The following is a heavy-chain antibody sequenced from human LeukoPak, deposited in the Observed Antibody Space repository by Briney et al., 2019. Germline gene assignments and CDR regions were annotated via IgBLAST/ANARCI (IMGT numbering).Heavy chain of an antibody. D-gene: IGHD3-3*01. J-gene: IGHJ4*02. CDR3: AKDYIFGVVTQDY. Sequence: GGSLRLSCAASGFTFSSYAMSWVRQAPGKGLEWVSAISGSGGSTYNADSVKGRFTISRDNSKNTLYLQMNSLRAEDTAVYYCAKDYIFGVVTQDYWGQGTLVTVSS. CDR2: ISGSGGST. V-gene: IGHV3-23*01. CDR1: GFTFSSYA.